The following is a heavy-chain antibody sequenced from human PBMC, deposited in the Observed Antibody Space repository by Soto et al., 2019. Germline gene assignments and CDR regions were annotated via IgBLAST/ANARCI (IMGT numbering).Heavy chain of an antibody. CDR3: ARDSAYAQX. CDR2: IKADNGDT. D-gene: IGHD5-12*01. J-gene: IGHJ4*02. Sequence: ASVKVSCKASGYTFTNIHWVRQAPGQRLEWMGWIKADNGDTKYSQKFQGRVTITRDTSANKAYLELSRMRSEDTAVYYCARDSAYAQXWGQVTLVTVSX. V-gene: IGHV1-3*01. CDR1: GYTFTN.